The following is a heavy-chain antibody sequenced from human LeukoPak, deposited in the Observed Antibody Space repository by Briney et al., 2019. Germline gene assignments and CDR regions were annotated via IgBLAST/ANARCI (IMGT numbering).Heavy chain of an antibody. V-gene: IGHV4-61*02. D-gene: IGHD4-17*01. J-gene: IGHJ4*02. CDR3: ARGWGLMEDGDYGSVDY. CDR1: GDSITSGRHY. Sequence: PSQTLSLTCTVSGDSITSGRHYWSWIRQPAGKGREWLGRIFTSGITTYSTALKSRVTISLDTSENQVSLRLTSVTAADTAVYYCARGWGLMEDGDYGSVDYWGQGTLVTVSS. CDR2: IFTSGIT.